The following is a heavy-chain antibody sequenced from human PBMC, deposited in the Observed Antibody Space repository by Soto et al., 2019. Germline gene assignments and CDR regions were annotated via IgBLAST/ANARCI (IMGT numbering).Heavy chain of an antibody. CDR3: ARLGGFFQALDS. D-gene: IGHD3-3*01. J-gene: IGHJ4*02. Sequence: SETLSLTCAVSGGSISSGGYSWSWIRQPPGKGLEWIGYIYHSGSTYYNPSLKSRVSMSVDTSKNQFSLKLTSVTAADTAVYYCARLGGFFQALDSWGQGTLVTVSS. CDR2: IYHSGST. CDR1: GGSISSGGYS. V-gene: IGHV4-30-2*01.